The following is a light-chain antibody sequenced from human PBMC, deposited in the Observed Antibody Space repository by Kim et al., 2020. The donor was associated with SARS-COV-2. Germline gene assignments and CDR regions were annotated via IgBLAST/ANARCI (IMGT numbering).Light chain of an antibody. CDR2: GAS. CDR3: QQYGSSLYT. CDR1: QGVSNSY. Sequence: LSPGERATLSCRASQGVSNSYLAWYQQRPGQPPRLLIYGASSRATGIPDRFSGSGSGTDFTLTISRLEPEDFAVYYCQQYGSSLYTFGQGTKLEI. J-gene: IGKJ2*01. V-gene: IGKV3-20*01.